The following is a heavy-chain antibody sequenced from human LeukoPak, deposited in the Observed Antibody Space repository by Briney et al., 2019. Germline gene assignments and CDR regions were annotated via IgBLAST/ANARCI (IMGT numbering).Heavy chain of an antibody. Sequence: YPGGSLRLSCSASGFTFNNYEMNWVRQAPGKGLEWVSAISGSGGSTYYADSVKGRFTISRDNSKNTLYLQMNSLRAEDTAVYYCAKSHDSSGYYSYTTFDYWGQGTLVTVSS. D-gene: IGHD3-22*01. V-gene: IGHV3-23*01. CDR2: ISGSGGST. CDR1: GFTFNNYE. J-gene: IGHJ4*02. CDR3: AKSHDSSGYYSYTTFDY.